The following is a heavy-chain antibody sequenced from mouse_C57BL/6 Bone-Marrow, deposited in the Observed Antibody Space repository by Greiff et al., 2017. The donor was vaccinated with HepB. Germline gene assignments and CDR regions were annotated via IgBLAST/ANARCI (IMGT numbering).Heavy chain of an antibody. CDR1: GYTFTDYY. D-gene: IGHD2-3*01. CDR2: INPNNGGT. Sequence: EVQLQQSGPELVKPGASVKISCKASGYTFTDYYMNWVKQSHGKSLEWIGDINPNNGGTSYNQKFKGKATLTVDKSSSTAYMELRSLTSEDSAVYYCARSRGPYDPSDYWGQGTTLTVSS. CDR3: ARSRGPYDPSDY. V-gene: IGHV1-26*01. J-gene: IGHJ2*01.